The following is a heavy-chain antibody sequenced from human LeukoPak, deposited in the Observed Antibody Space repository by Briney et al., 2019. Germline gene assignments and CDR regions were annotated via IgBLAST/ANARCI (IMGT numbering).Heavy chain of an antibody. D-gene: IGHD3-16*01. J-gene: IGHJ4*02. CDR3: AKESIIPYADY. Sequence: GGSLRLSCAASGFTFSSYGMHWVRQAPGKGLEWVAVISYDGSNKYYADSVKGRFTISRDNSKNTLYLQMNSLRAEDTAVYYCAKESIIPYADYWGQGTLVTVSS. CDR2: ISYDGSNK. CDR1: GFTFSSYG. V-gene: IGHV3-30*18.